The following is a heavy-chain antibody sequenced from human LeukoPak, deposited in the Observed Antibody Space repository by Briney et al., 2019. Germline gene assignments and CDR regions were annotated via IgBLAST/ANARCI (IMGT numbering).Heavy chain of an antibody. J-gene: IGHJ4*02. CDR3: TSTIFGVVIID. Sequence: GGSLRLSCAASGFTFSNAWMSWVRQAPGKGLERVGRIKSKTDGGTTDYAAPVKGRFTISRDDSKNTLYLQMNSLKTEDTAVYYCTSTIFGVVIIDWGQGTLVTVSS. CDR1: GFTFSNAW. CDR2: IKSKTDGGTT. V-gene: IGHV3-15*01. D-gene: IGHD3-3*01.